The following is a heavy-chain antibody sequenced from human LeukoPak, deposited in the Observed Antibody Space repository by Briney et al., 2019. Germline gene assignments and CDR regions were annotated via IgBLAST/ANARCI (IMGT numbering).Heavy chain of an antibody. Sequence: GASVKVSCKTSGYSFVDYSIHWVRQAPGQGLEWMGWINPKSGGSKYAQNFQGRVTMTRDTSITTAYMEVTRLTSDDTAMYYCARDFATTPYYYYYMDVWGKGTTVTVSS. V-gene: IGHV1-2*02. CDR2: INPKSGGS. D-gene: IGHD4-11*01. CDR3: ARDFATTPYYYYYMDV. CDR1: GYSFVDYS. J-gene: IGHJ6*03.